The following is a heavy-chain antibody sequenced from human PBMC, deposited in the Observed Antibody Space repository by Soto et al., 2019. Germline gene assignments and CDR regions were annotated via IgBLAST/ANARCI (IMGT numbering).Heavy chain of an antibody. J-gene: IGHJ3*02. CDR1: GFTFSNAW. CDR3: TTGSPIPDYGGNSDVHAFDI. Sequence: GGSLRLSCAASGFTFSNAWMSWVRQAPGKGLEWVGRIKSKTDGGTTDYAAPVKGRFTISRDDSKNTLYLQMNSLKTEDTAVYYCTTGSPIPDYGGNSDVHAFDIWGQGTMVTVSS. D-gene: IGHD4-17*01. CDR2: IKSKTDGGTT. V-gene: IGHV3-15*01.